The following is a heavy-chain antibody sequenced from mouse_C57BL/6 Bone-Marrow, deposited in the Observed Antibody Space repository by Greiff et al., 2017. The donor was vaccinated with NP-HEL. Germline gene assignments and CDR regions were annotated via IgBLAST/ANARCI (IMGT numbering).Heavy chain of an antibody. CDR3: ARGNDSSVFDY. Sequence: QVQLKQSDAELVKPGASVKISCKVSGYTFTDYTIHWMKQRPEQGLEWIGYIYPRDGSTKYNEKVKGKVTLTADKASSTAYMQLNSLTSEESADYFCARGNDSSVFDYWGQGTTLTVSS. CDR2: IYPRDGST. J-gene: IGHJ2*01. V-gene: IGHV1-78*01. CDR1: GYTFTDYT. D-gene: IGHD1-1*01.